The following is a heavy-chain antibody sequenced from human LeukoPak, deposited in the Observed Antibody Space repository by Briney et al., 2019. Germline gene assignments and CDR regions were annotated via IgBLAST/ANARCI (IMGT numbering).Heavy chain of an antibody. CDR2: IRYDGSNK. CDR1: GFTFSGHW. Sequence: PGGSLRLSCTASGFTFSGHWIHWVRQAPGKGLEWVAFIRYDGSNKYYADSVKGRFTISRDNSKNTLYLQMNSLRAEDMALYYCAKGYCSSTSCFFDYWGQGTLVTVSS. J-gene: IGHJ4*02. CDR3: AKGYCSSTSCFFDY. D-gene: IGHD2-2*01. V-gene: IGHV3-30*02.